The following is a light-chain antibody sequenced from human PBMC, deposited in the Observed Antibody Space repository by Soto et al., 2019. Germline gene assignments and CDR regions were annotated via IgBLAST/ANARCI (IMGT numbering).Light chain of an antibody. CDR3: CSYAGSRVL. Sequence: QSALTQPASVSGCPGQSVTISCTGTSSDVGSYNLVSWYQQHPGKAPKLMIFEGSKRPSGVSSRFSGSKSGNTASLTISGLQAEDEADYYCCSYAGSRVLFGGGTKLTLL. J-gene: IGLJ2*01. CDR1: SSDVGSYNL. CDR2: EGS. V-gene: IGLV2-23*01.